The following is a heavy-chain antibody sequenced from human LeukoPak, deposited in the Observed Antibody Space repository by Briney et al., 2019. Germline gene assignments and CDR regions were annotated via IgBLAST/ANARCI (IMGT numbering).Heavy chain of an antibody. CDR2: ISGSGGST. D-gene: IGHD1-1*01. Sequence: PGGSLRLSCAASGFTFSSYAMSWVRQAPGKGLEWVSGISGSGGSTHYADSAKGRFTISRDISKSTVYLQINSLRADDTAVYFCAKRNGFSSGYFDSWGQGTLVTVSS. V-gene: IGHV3-23*01. CDR3: AKRNGFSSGYFDS. J-gene: IGHJ4*02. CDR1: GFTFSSYA.